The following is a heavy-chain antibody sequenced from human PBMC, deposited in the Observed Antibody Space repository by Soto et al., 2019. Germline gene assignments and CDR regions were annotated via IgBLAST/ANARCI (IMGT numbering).Heavy chain of an antibody. CDR1: GYTFTSYD. Sequence: ASVKVSCKASGYTFTSYDINWVRQATGQGLEWMGGMNPNSGNAGYAQKFQGRVTMTRNTSISTAYMELSSLRSEDTAVYYRASRYCSSWYDDPITFGGVIVPPYGMDVWGQGTTVTVSS. CDR3: ASRYCSSWYDDPITFGGVIVPPYGMDV. V-gene: IGHV1-8*01. D-gene: IGHD3-16*02. CDR2: MNPNSGNA. J-gene: IGHJ6*02.